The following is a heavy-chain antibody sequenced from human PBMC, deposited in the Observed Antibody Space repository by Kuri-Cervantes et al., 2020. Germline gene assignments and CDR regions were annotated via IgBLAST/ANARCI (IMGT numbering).Heavy chain of an antibody. CDR3: ATYLKIYDILTYGMDV. CDR2: ISAYNGNT. V-gene: IGHV1-18*01. J-gene: IGHJ6*02. Sequence: GGSLRLSCKASGYTFTSYGISWVRQAPGQGLEWMGWISAYNGNTNYAQKLQGRVTMTTDTSTSTAYMELRSLRSDDTAVYYCATYLKIYDILTYGMDVWGQGTTVTVSS. D-gene: IGHD3-9*01. CDR1: GYTFTSYG.